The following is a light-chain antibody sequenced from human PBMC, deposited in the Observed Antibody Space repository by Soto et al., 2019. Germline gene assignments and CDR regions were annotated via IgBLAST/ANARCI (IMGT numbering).Light chain of an antibody. CDR1: QSISSN. J-gene: IGKJ1*01. V-gene: IGKV3-15*01. CDR2: RTS. CDR3: QQYGGSPRT. Sequence: EIVMTQSPATLSVSPGERATLSCRASQSISSNLAWYQQKPGQAPRLLMFRTSSRATGFPARFSGSGSGTEFNLTISSLQSEDFAVYYCQQYGGSPRTFGQGTKVERK.